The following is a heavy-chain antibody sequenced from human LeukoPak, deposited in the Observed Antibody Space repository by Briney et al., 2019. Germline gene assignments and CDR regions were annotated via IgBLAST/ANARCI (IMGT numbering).Heavy chain of an antibody. CDR3: AKDREQWLEPYYFDY. J-gene: IGHJ4*02. CDR2: ISGSGGST. D-gene: IGHD6-19*01. Sequence: GGSLTLSCAASGFTFSSYAMSWLRQAPGKGLEGVSAISGSGGSTYYADSVKGRFTISRDNSKNTLYLQMNSLRAEDTAVYYCAKDREQWLEPYYFDYWGQGTLVTVSS. CDR1: GFTFSSYA. V-gene: IGHV3-23*01.